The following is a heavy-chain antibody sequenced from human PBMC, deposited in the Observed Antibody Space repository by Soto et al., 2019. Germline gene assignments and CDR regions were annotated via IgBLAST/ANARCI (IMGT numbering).Heavy chain of an antibody. Sequence: QITLKESGPTLVKPTQTLTLTCTFSGFSLSTSGAGVGWIRQPPGKALERLALIYWDDDERHSPSLRSRLTITKDTSKNQVVLTMTNMDPVDTATYYCAHSGLSLGSCIGSSCYSFDYWGQGTLVTVSS. D-gene: IGHD2-15*01. V-gene: IGHV2-5*02. CDR2: IYWDDDE. CDR3: AHSGLSLGSCIGSSCYSFDY. J-gene: IGHJ4*02. CDR1: GFSLSTSGAG.